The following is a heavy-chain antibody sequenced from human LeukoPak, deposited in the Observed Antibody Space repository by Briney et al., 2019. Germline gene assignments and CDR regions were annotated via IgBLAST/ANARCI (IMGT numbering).Heavy chain of an antibody. Sequence: SGTLSLTCPVSGGSISTTNNYWDWIRQPPGKGLEWVGGIPLSRATSYNPSLKSRVTVSVDTSKDQFSLKLTPVTAADTAVYYCARSIAADGPTHNWFDRWGQGTLVTVSS. CDR1: GGSISTTNNY. D-gene: IGHD6-13*01. CDR3: ARSIAADGPTHNWFDR. V-gene: IGHV4-39*01. CDR2: IPLSRAT. J-gene: IGHJ5*02.